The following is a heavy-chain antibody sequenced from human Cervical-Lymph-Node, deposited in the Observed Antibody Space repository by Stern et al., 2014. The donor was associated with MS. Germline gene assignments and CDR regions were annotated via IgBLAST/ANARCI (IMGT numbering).Heavy chain of an antibody. Sequence: VQLVESGPGLVKPSQTLSLTCTVSGGSINSGGYYWTWIRQPAGQGLEWIGRIYTSGGTIYNPSLRSRLILSVDAPKNHFSQKLSSGTAADTAVYYCASLFVSGLHSGASYDAFHIWGQGTEVTISA. CDR3: ASLFVSGLHSGASYDAFHI. CDR1: GGSINSGGYY. J-gene: IGHJ3*02. CDR2: IYTSGGT. D-gene: IGHD1-26*01. V-gene: IGHV4-61*02.